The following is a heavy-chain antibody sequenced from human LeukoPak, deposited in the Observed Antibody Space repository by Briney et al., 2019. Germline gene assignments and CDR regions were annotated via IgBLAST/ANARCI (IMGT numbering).Heavy chain of an antibody. CDR1: GYTFTSYD. CDR3: AAGYNNYDSRRPSFDY. V-gene: IGHV1-8*01. D-gene: IGHD3-22*01. J-gene: IGHJ4*02. Sequence: RASVKVSCKASGYTFTSYDINWVRQATGQGLEWMGWMNPNSGNTGYAQKFQGRVTMTRNTSISTAYMELSSLRSEDTAVYYCAAGYNNYDSRRPSFDYWGQGTLVTVSS. CDR2: MNPNSGNT.